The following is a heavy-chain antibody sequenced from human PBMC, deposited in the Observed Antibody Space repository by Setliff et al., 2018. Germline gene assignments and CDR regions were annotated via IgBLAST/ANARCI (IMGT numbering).Heavy chain of an antibody. CDR3: ARSRRYCSLTSCFTPLDY. Sequence: PSETLSLTCGASGGSFSDYYWSWIRQTPGKGLEWIGEINHSGSTKCNPSLKSRVTLSVDTPKNQFSLELSGLRVEDTAVYYRARSRRYCSLTSCFTPLDYWGQGTLVTVSS. V-gene: IGHV4-34*01. CDR1: GGSFSDYY. CDR2: INHSGST. D-gene: IGHD2-2*02. J-gene: IGHJ4*02.